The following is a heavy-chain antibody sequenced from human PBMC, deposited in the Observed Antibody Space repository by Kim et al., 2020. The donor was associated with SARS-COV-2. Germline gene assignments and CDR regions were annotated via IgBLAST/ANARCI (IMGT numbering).Heavy chain of an antibody. V-gene: IGHV4-59*01. J-gene: IGHJ5*02. CDR1: GGSISSYY. CDR3: ARDLVTKYYDSSGYYVDP. CDR2: IYYSGST. D-gene: IGHD3-22*01. Sequence: SETLSLTCTVSGGSISSYYWSWIRQPPGKGLEWIGYIYYSGSTNYNPSLKSRVTISVDTSKNQISLTLSSVTAADTAEYYCARDLVTKYYDSSGYYVDPWGQGTLVTVYS.